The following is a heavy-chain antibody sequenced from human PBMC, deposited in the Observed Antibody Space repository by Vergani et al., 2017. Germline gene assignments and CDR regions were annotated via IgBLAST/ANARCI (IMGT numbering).Heavy chain of an antibody. CDR1: GGSISSSSYY. V-gene: IGHV4-39*01. D-gene: IGHD6-13*01. Sequence: QLQLPESGPGLVKPSETLSLTCTVSGGSISSSSYYWGWIRQPPGKGLEWIGSIYYSGSTYYNPSLKSRVTRSVDTSKNQFSLKLSSVTAADTAVYYCARQPSRYSSSWSPDYWGQGTLVTVSS. CDR3: ARQPSRYSSSWSPDY. CDR2: IYYSGST. J-gene: IGHJ4*02.